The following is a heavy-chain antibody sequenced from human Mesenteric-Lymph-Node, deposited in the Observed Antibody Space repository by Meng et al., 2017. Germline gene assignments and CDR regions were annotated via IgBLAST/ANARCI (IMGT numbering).Heavy chain of an antibody. CDR2: IYHSGST. V-gene: IGHV4-39*07. CDR3: ARAVGRDGYNYLGY. D-gene: IGHD5-24*01. J-gene: IGHJ4*02. Sequence: SETLSLTCTVSGGTVNSGSFYWSWIRQPPGKGLEWIGSIYHSGSTYYNPSLKSRVTISVDTSKNQFSLKLSSVTAADTAVYYCARAVGRDGYNYLGYWGQGTLVTVSS. CDR1: GGTVNSGSFY.